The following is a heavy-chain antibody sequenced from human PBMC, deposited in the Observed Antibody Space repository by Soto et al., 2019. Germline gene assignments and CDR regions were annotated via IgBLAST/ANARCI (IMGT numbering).Heavy chain of an antibody. V-gene: IGHV4-59*01. D-gene: IGHD3-16*01. CDR3: ARRGWYDYIWGSSNAFDI. CDR1: GGSISSYD. CDR2: IYYSGST. Sequence: PSETLSLTCTVSGGSISSYDWSWIRQPPGKGLEWIGYIYYSGSTNYNPSLKSRVTISVDTSKNQFSLKLSSVTAADTAVYYCARRGWYDYIWGSSNAFDIWGQGTMVTVSS. J-gene: IGHJ3*02.